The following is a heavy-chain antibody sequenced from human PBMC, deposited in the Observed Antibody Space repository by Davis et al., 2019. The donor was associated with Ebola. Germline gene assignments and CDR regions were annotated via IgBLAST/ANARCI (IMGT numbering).Heavy chain of an antibody. CDR3: ARGGYFDWLDAFDV. J-gene: IGHJ3*01. V-gene: IGHV3-21*01. CDR1: GFTFSTYS. Sequence: PGGSLRLSCAASGFTFSTYSMSWVRQAPGKGLEWVSSISSDSDYIYYADSAKGRFTISRDNAKNSLYLQMNSLRAEDTAVYYCARGGYFDWLDAFDVWGRGTLVTVSS. D-gene: IGHD3-9*01. CDR2: ISSDSDYI.